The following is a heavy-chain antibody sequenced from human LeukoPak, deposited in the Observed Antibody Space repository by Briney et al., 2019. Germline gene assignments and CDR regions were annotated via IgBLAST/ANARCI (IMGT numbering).Heavy chain of an antibody. D-gene: IGHD3-10*01. Sequence: GSLRLSCAASGFTVSSNYMSWVRQAPGKGLEWVSVIYRDGSTYNADSVKGRFTISRDNSKNTLYLQMNSLRAEDTAVYYCAREGSQGSGSYFGYWGQGTLVTVSS. CDR3: AREGSQGSGSYFGY. CDR2: IYRDGST. V-gene: IGHV3-66*01. CDR1: GFTVSSNY. J-gene: IGHJ4*02.